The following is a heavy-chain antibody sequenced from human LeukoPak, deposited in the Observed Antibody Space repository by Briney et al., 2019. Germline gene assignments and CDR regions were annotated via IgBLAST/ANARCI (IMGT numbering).Heavy chain of an antibody. J-gene: IGHJ4*02. CDR2: INSDGSNT. V-gene: IGHV3-74*01. Sequence: GGSLRLSCAGSGFTFSGYWMHWVRQAPEKGLVWVSRINSDGSNTNYADSVKGRFTISRDNAKNTLYLQMNSLRADDTAVYYCTRTYYYESSGSCGYWGQGTLVTVSS. D-gene: IGHD3-22*01. CDR1: GFTFSGYW. CDR3: TRTYYYESSGSCGY.